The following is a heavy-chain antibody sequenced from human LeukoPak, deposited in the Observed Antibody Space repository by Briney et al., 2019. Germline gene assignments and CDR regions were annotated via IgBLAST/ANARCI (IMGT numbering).Heavy chain of an antibody. CDR1: GSSFSRFW. Sequence: QPGGSLRLSCAAAGSSFSRFWMHWVRLAPGKGLEWVSRVHSDGTTTNYADPVKGRFTISRDNAKNTLYLQMNSLRAEDTAVYYCAKGALTYYYYGMDVWGRGTTVTVSS. D-gene: IGHD2/OR15-2a*01. V-gene: IGHV3-74*01. CDR2: VHSDGTTT. J-gene: IGHJ6*02. CDR3: AKGALTYYYYGMDV.